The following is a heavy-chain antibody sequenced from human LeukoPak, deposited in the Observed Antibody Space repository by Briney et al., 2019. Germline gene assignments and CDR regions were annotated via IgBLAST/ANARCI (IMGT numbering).Heavy chain of an antibody. CDR3: ARHLNAQSPFAY. Sequence: NPSETLSLTCTVSGGSISSSRYYWDWIRQPPGKGLEWIGSMYYSGSTYYNPSLKSRVTISVDTSKNQFSLKLSSVTAADTAVYYCARHLNAQSPFAYWGQGTLVTVSS. CDR2: MYYSGST. V-gene: IGHV4-39*01. CDR1: GGSISSSRYY. J-gene: IGHJ4*02.